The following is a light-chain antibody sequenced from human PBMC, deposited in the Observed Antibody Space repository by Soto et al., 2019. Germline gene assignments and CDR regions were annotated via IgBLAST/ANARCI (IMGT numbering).Light chain of an antibody. CDR3: QSYDSRLSGYVV. CDR2: VNN. J-gene: IGLJ2*01. Sequence: QSVLTQPPSVSGAPGQRVTISCTGSSSNIGAGYDVHWYQQLPGTAPKLLIYVNNNRPSGVPDRFSGSKSGTSASLAITGLQAEDEADYYCQSYDSRLSGYVVFGGGTKLTVL. V-gene: IGLV1-40*01. CDR1: SSNIGAGYD.